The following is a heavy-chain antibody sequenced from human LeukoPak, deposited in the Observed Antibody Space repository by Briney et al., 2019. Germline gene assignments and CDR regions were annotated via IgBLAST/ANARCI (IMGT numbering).Heavy chain of an antibody. Sequence: GGSLRLSCAASGFTFSSYEINWVCQAPGKGLEWVSYTTTSGGTIYYTDSVKGRFTVSRDNAKNSLYLQMNSLRAEDTAVYYCARSDTGYSGYDRTFVSLDYWGQGTLVTVSS. V-gene: IGHV3-48*03. CDR1: GFTFSSYE. D-gene: IGHD5-12*01. J-gene: IGHJ4*02. CDR2: TTTSGGTI. CDR3: ARSDTGYSGYDRTFVSLDY.